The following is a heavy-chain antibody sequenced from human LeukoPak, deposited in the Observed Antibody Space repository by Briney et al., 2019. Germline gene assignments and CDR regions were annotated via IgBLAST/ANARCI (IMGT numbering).Heavy chain of an antibody. CDR1: GDSVSSNRAA. Sequence: SQTLSLTCAISGDSVSSNRAAWNWIRQSPSRGLEWLGRTYYRSKWYNDYAVSVKSRITINPDTSKNQFSLQLNSVTPEDTAVYYCARENTLVRGTRNPFDYWGRGTLVTVSS. V-gene: IGHV6-1*01. J-gene: IGHJ4*02. CDR2: TYYRSKWYN. CDR3: ARENTLVRGTRNPFDY. D-gene: IGHD3-10*01.